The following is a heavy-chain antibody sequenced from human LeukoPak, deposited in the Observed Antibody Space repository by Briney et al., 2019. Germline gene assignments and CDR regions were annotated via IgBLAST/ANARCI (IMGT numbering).Heavy chain of an antibody. D-gene: IGHD1-26*01. Sequence: GGSLRLSCAASGFSFSSYAMSWVRQAPGKGLEWVSAISGSGGSTYYADSVKGRFTISRDNSKNTLYLQMNSLRAEDTAVYYCAKVVGATKTYFDYWGQGTLVTVSS. V-gene: IGHV3-23*01. CDR2: ISGSGGST. CDR1: GFSFSSYA. CDR3: AKVVGATKTYFDY. J-gene: IGHJ4*02.